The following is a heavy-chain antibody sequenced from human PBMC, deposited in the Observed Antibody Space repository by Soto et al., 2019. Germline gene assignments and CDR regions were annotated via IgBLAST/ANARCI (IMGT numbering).Heavy chain of an antibody. CDR3: ARGHYYYAMDV. V-gene: IGHV4-30-2*01. CDR2: ISHGGSP. J-gene: IGHJ6*02. Sequence: SETLSLTCAVAGGSVSSGVFSWNWIRQPPGQGLEWIGYISHGGSPHYTPSLRSRVSISVDRSTNVISLNLTSMTPADTAVYFCARGHYYYAMDVWGQGTTGTV. CDR1: GGSVSSGVFS.